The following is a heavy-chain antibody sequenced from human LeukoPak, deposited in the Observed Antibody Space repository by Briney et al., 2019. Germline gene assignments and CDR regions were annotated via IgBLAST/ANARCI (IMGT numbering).Heavy chain of an antibody. CDR1: GGSFSGYY. V-gene: IGHV4-34*01. CDR2: INHSGST. J-gene: IGHJ3*02. Sequence: SETLSLTCAVYGGSFSGYYWSWIRQPPGKGLEWIGEINHSGSTNYNPSLKSRVTISVDTSKNQFSLKLSSVTAADTAVYYWARGVPGCSSTSCLWPFDIWGQGTMVTVSS. D-gene: IGHD2-2*01. CDR3: ARGVPGCSSTSCLWPFDI.